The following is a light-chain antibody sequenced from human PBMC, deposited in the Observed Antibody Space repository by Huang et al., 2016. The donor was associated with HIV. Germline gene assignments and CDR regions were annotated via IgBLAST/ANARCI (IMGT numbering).Light chain of an antibody. CDR2: KAS. J-gene: IGKJ1*01. CDR3: QQYNSYWT. V-gene: IGKV1-5*03. CDR1: QSISSW. Sequence: DIQMTQSPSTLSASVGDRVTITCRASQSISSWLAWYQQKPGKAPKLLIYKASSLKSGVPTRCVGSGSGTEFTLTISSLQPDDFATYYCQQYNSYWTFGQGTKVEIK.